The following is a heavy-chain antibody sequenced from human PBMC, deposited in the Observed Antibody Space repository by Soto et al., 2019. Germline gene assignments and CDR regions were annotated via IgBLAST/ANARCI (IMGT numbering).Heavy chain of an antibody. CDR1: GYSFTSYW. V-gene: IGHV5-10-1*01. Sequence: GESLKISCKGSGYSFTSYWISWVRQMPGKGLEWMGRIDPSDSYTNYSPSFQGHVTISADKSISTAYLQWSSLKASDTAMYYCATLPAGGTIVRMVIMGIHGRDVRGQGTTGTVSS. CDR3: ATLPAGGTIVRMVIMGIHGRDV. J-gene: IGHJ6*02. D-gene: IGHD3-3*01. CDR2: IDPSDSYT.